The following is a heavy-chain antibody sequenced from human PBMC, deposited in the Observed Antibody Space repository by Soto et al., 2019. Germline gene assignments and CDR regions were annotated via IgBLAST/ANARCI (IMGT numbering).Heavy chain of an antibody. CDR2: INSDGSRT. CDR1: GFTFRRYR. V-gene: IGHV3-74*01. D-gene: IGHD4-17*01. Sequence: GGSLRLACAASGFTFRRYRMHWVRQAAGKGLEWVSCINSDGSRTTYADSVKGRFTISRDNAKSTLYVQMNSLRAEDTAVYYCARDLGDSYGHPIDYWGQGTLVTVSS. J-gene: IGHJ4*02. CDR3: ARDLGDSYGHPIDY.